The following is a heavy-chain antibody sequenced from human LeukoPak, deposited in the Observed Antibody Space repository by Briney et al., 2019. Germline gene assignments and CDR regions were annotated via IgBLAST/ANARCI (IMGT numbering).Heavy chain of an antibody. V-gene: IGHV3-23*01. D-gene: IGHD3-22*01. CDR3: AKAGDSSGPNNWFDP. Sequence: GGSLRLSCAASGFTFSSYSMSWVRQAPGKGLEWVSAISGSGGSTYYADSVKGRFTISRDNSKNTLYLQMNSLRAEDTAVYYCAKAGDSSGPNNWFDPWGQGTLVTVSS. CDR2: ISGSGGST. CDR1: GFTFSSYS. J-gene: IGHJ5*02.